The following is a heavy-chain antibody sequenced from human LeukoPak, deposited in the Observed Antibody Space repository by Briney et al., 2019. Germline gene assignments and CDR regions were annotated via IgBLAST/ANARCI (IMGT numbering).Heavy chain of an antibody. CDR2: IYYSGST. V-gene: IGHV4-59*12. Sequence: SETLSLTCTVSGGSISSYYWSWIRQPPGKGLEWIGYIYYSGSTNYNPSLKSRVTISVDTSKNQFSLNLSPVTAADTAVYYCARVSNRMAVAPYTWFDHWGQGILVHVSS. J-gene: IGHJ5*02. D-gene: IGHD6-19*01. CDR3: ARVSNRMAVAPYTWFDH. CDR1: GGSISSYY.